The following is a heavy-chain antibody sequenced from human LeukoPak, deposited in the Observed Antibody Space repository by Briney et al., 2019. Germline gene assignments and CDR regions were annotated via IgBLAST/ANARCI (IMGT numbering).Heavy chain of an antibody. J-gene: IGHJ4*02. CDR1: GYTFTGYY. D-gene: IGHD2-2*01. Sequence: GASVKVSCKASGYTFTGYYMHWVRQAPGQGLEWMGWINPNSGGTNYAQKFQGRVTITRDTSISTAYMELSRLRSDDTAVYYCARDGDIVVVPAAMVNYWGQGTLVTVSS. CDR2: INPNSGGT. CDR3: ARDGDIVVVPAAMVNY. V-gene: IGHV1-2*02.